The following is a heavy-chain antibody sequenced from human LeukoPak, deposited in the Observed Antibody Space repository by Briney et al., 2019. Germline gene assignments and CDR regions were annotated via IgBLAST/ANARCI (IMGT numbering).Heavy chain of an antibody. CDR3: ARRWNQLDY. V-gene: IGHV5-51*01. J-gene: IGHJ4*02. D-gene: IGHD1-1*01. CDR2: IHPGDSDT. Sequence: GESLKISCKGSGYSFTSYWIGWVRQMPGKGLEWMGIIHPGDSDTKYSPSFQGQVTISADKSINTAYLQWSSLKASDTALYYCARRWNQLDYWGQGTLVTVSS. CDR1: GYSFTSYW.